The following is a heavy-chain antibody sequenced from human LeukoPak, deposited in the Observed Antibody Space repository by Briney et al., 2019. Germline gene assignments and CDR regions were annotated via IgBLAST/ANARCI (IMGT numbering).Heavy chain of an antibody. CDR1: GFTVSSNY. Sequence: GGSLRLSCAASGFTVSSNYMSWVRQAPGKGLEWVSIIYKDGSTYYADSVKGQFIISRDNAKNSLYLQMNSLRAEDTAVYYCARDAREGPFDYWGQGTLVTVSS. J-gene: IGHJ4*02. V-gene: IGHV3-53*01. CDR3: ARDAREGPFDY. D-gene: IGHD6-6*01. CDR2: IYKDGST.